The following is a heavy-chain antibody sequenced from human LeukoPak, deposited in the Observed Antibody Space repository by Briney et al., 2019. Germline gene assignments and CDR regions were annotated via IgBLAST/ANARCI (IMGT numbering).Heavy chain of an antibody. CDR2: ISGSGGST. CDR1: GFAFSSYA. V-gene: IGHV3-23*01. CDR3: ARWGSGWSGDY. Sequence: GGSLRLSCAASGFAFSSYAMSWVRQAPGKGLEWVSAISGSGGSTYYADSVKGRFTISRDNSKNTLYLQMNSLRAEDTAVYYCARWGSGWSGDYWGQGTLVTVSS. D-gene: IGHD6-19*01. J-gene: IGHJ4*02.